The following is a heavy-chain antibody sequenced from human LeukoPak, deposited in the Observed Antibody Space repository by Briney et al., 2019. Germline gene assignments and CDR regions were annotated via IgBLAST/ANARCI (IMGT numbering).Heavy chain of an antibody. J-gene: IGHJ3*02. CDR3: AARAIKVVVPAATPSDAFDI. CDR1: GGTFSSYA. CDR2: IIPIFGTA. V-gene: IGHV1-69*01. D-gene: IGHD2-2*02. Sequence: SVKVSCKASGGTFSSYAISWVRQAPGQGLEWMGGIIPIFGTANYAQKFQGRVTITADESTSTAYMELSSLRSEDTAVYYCAARAIKVVVPAATPSDAFDIWGQGTMVTVSS.